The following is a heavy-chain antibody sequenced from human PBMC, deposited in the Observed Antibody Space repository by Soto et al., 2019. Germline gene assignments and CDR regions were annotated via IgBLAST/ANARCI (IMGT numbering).Heavy chain of an antibody. CDR1: GFTFSSYG. V-gene: IGHV3-30*18. CDR2: ISYDGSNK. CDR3: AKAPYYCDSSGYWGDYFDY. Sequence: QVQLVESGGGVVQPGRSLRLSCAASGFTFSSYGMHWVRQAPGKGLEWVAVISYDGSNKYYADSVKGRFTISRDNSKNTLYLQMNSLRAEDTAVYYCAKAPYYCDSSGYWGDYFDYWAQGTLVTVSS. D-gene: IGHD3-22*01. J-gene: IGHJ4*02.